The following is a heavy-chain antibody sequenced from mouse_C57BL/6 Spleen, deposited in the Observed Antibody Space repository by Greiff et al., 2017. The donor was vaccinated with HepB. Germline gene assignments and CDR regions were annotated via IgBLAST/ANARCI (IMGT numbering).Heavy chain of an antibody. CDR1: GYTFTDYE. CDR3: TQLLRGYFDY. V-gene: IGHV1-15*01. J-gene: IGHJ2*01. CDR2: IDPETGGT. D-gene: IGHD1-1*01. Sequence: VQLQQSGAELVRPGASVTLSCKASGYTFTDYEMHWVKQTPVHGLEWIGAIDPETGGTAYNQKFKGKAILTADKSSSTAYMELRSLTSEDSAVYYCTQLLRGYFDYWGQGTTLTVSS.